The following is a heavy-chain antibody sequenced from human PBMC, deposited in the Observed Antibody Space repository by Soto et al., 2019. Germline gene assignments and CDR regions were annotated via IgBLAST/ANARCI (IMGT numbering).Heavy chain of an antibody. CDR2: IYYSGST. D-gene: IGHD5-18*01. V-gene: IGHV4-59*01. CDR1: GGSISSYY. J-gene: IGHJ4*02. Sequence: SETLSLTCTVSGGSISSYYWSWTRQPPGKGLEWIGYIYYSGSTNYNPSLKSQVTISVDTSKNQFSLKLSSVTAADTAVYYCARGTAMVPRFDYWGQGTLVTVSS. CDR3: ARGTAMVPRFDY.